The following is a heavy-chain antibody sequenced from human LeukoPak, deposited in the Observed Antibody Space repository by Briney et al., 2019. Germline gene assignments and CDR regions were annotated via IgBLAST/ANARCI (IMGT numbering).Heavy chain of an antibody. J-gene: IGHJ4*02. Sequence: GGSLRLSCAASGFTFSDYYMSWIRQAPGKGLEWVSYISSSGSTIYYADSVKGRFTISRDNAKNSLYLQMNSLRAEDTALYYCARELRFLEWLSYFDYWGQGTLVTVSS. CDR3: ARELRFLEWLSYFDY. V-gene: IGHV3-11*01. D-gene: IGHD3-3*01. CDR1: GFTFSDYY. CDR2: ISSSGSTI.